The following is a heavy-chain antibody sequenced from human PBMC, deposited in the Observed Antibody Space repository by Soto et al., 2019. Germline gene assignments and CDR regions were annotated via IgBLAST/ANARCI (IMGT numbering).Heavy chain of an antibody. Sequence: PGESLKISCKGSRYSFADYWITWARQKPGKGLEWMGRIDPSDSQTYYSPSFRGHVTISVTKSITTVFLQWSSLRASDTAMYYCARQIYDSDTGPNFQYYFDSWGQGTPVPVSS. V-gene: IGHV5-10-1*01. CDR2: IDPSDSQT. CDR3: ARQIYDSDTGPNFQYYFDS. D-gene: IGHD3-22*01. J-gene: IGHJ4*02. CDR1: RYSFADYW.